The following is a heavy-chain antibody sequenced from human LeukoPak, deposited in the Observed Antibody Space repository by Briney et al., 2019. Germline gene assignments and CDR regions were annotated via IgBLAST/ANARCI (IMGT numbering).Heavy chain of an antibody. CDR3: ARQITISHFDY. J-gene: IGHJ4*02. V-gene: IGHV5-51*01. CDR2: IHPGDSDI. D-gene: IGHD3-3*01. CDR1: GYTFTTYW. Sequence: GESLKISCQGSGYTFTTYWIGWVSQMPGKGLEWMGIIHPGDSDIRYSPSFKGQVTISADKSISTAYLQWSNLKASDTAMYYCARQITISHFDYWGQGTLVTVSS.